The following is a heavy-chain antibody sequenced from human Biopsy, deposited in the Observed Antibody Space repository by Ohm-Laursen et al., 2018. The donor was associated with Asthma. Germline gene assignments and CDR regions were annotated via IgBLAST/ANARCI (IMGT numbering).Heavy chain of an antibody. J-gene: IGHJ4*02. CDR2: IIPIFGTT. Sequence: SSVKVSCKASGGTFSSYAISWVRQAPGQGLEWMGGIIPIFGTTNYAQKFQGRVTITADESTSTAYIELSSLRSEDTAVYYCARASYDILTGYYNYFDYWGQGTLVTVSS. V-gene: IGHV1-69*01. CDR1: GGTFSSYA. CDR3: ARASYDILTGYYNYFDY. D-gene: IGHD3-9*01.